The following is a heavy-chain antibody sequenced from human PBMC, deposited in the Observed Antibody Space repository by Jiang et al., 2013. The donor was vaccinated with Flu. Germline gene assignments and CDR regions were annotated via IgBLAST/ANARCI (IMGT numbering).Heavy chain of an antibody. D-gene: IGHD4-17*01. Sequence: GPGLVKPSQTLSLTCAISGDRISSNSAAWNWIRQSPSRGLEWLGRTYYRSKWYNDYAVSVKTRITINPDTSKNQFSLQLKSVTPEDTAVYYCARDPMTTDDACDIWGQGTMVTVSS. V-gene: IGHV6-1*01. CDR3: ARDPMTTDDACDI. CDR2: TYYRSKWYN. J-gene: IGHJ3*02. CDR1: GDRISSNSAA.